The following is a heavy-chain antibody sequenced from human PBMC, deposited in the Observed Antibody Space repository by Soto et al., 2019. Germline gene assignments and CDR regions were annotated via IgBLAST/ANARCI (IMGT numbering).Heavy chain of an antibody. CDR3: ARDRSSGWYRVYYYYYYTDV. CDR2: INPSGGST. Sequence: QVQLVQSGAEVKKPGASVKVSCKASGYTFTSYYMHCVRQAPRQGLEWMGIINPSGGSTSYAQKFQGRDTMTRSTSTSTVNMELSSLRSEDTAVYYCARDRSSGWYRVYYYYYYTDVWGKGTTVTVSS. CDR1: GYTFTSYY. J-gene: IGHJ6*03. V-gene: IGHV1-46*03. D-gene: IGHD6-19*01.